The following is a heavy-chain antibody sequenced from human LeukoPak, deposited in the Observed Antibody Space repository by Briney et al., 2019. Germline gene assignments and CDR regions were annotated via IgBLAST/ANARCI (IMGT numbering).Heavy chain of an antibody. J-gene: IGHJ1*01. CDR1: GGSISSGDYY. V-gene: IGHV4-30-4*08. CDR3: ARGHERYFQH. D-gene: IGHD6-25*01. CDR2: IYYSGST. Sequence: SETLSLTCAVSGGSISSGDYYWSWIRQPPGKGLEWIGYIYYSGSTYYNPSLKSRVTISIDTSKNQFSLKLSSVTAADTAVYYCARGHERYFQHWGQGTLVTVSS.